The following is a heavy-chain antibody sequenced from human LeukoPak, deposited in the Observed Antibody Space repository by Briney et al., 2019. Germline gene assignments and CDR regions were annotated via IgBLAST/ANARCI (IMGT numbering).Heavy chain of an antibody. CDR3: ARGGVRAGTGGLDP. CDR2: VNAKSGDT. V-gene: IGHV1-8*02. CDR1: GGTFSSYA. D-gene: IGHD1-1*01. Sequence: GASVKVSCKASGGTFSSYAISWVRQATGQGLEWMGYVNAKSGDTGYAQKFQGRVTMTRNTSISTAYMELSSLRSEDTAVYYCARGGVRAGTGGLDPWGQGTLVTVSS. J-gene: IGHJ5*02.